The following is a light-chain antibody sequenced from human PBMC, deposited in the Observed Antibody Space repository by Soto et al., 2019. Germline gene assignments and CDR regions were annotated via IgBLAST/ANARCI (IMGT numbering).Light chain of an antibody. V-gene: IGLV1-40*01. CDR1: SSNIGAGYD. J-gene: IGLJ1*01. CDR3: QSYDSSLSGYV. CDR2: RNN. Sequence: QSVLTQPPSVSGAPGQRVTISCTGSSSNIGAGYDVHWYQQLSGIAPKLLIYRNNNRPSEVPDRFSGSKSDTSASLAITGLQSEGEADYYCQSYDSSLSGYVLXTGTKVTVL.